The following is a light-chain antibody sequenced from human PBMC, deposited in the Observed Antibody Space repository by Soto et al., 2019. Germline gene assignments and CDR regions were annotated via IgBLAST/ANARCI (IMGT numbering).Light chain of an antibody. CDR2: SNN. Sequence: QSVLTQPPSASGTPGQRVTISCSGSSSNIGSNTVNWYQLLPGTAPKLLIYSNNQRPSGVPDRFSGSKSGTSASLAISGLQSEDEADYFCGSYSSTTTREVFGTGTKLTVL. CDR1: SSNIGSNT. CDR3: GSYSSTTTREV. V-gene: IGLV1-44*01. J-gene: IGLJ1*01.